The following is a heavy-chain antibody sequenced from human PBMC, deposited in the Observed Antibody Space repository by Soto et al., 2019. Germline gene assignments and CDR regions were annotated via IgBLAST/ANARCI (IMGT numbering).Heavy chain of an antibody. D-gene: IGHD2-15*01. CDR1: GGSISSGGYY. Sequence: SETLSLTCTVSGGSISSGGYYWSWIRQHPGKGLEWIGYIYYSGSTYYNPSLKSRVTISVDTSKNQFSLKLSSVTAADTAVYYCARDEYRSGGSCRRNDAFDIWGQGTMVTVSS. CDR2: IYYSGST. V-gene: IGHV4-31*03. J-gene: IGHJ3*02. CDR3: ARDEYRSGGSCRRNDAFDI.